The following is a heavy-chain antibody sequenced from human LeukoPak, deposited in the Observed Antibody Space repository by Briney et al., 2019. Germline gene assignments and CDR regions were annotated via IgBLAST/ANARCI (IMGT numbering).Heavy chain of an antibody. Sequence: GGSLRLSCAASGFTFSSYAMHWVRQAPGKGLEWVAVISYDGSNKYYADSVKGRFTISGDNSKNTLYLQMNSLRAEDTAVYYCARGPSINYGDYYYWGQGTLVTVSS. V-gene: IGHV3-30-3*01. CDR2: ISYDGSNK. D-gene: IGHD4-17*01. J-gene: IGHJ4*02. CDR1: GFTFSSYA. CDR3: ARGPSINYGDYYY.